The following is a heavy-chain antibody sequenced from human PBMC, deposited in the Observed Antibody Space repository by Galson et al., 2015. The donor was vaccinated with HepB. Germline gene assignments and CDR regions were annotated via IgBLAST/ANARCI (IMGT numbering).Heavy chain of an antibody. V-gene: IGHV1-69*13. CDR2: IIPIFGTA. J-gene: IGHJ4*02. Sequence: SVKVSCKASGGTFSSYAISWVRQAPGQGLEWMGGIIPIFGTANYAQKFQGRVTITADDSTSTAYMELSSLRSEDTAVYYCARLGIAVAGSLDYWGQGTLVTVSS. CDR3: ARLGIAVAGSLDY. D-gene: IGHD6-19*01. CDR1: GGTFSSYA.